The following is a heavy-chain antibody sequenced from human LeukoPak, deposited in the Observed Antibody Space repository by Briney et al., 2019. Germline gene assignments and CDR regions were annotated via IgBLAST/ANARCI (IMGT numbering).Heavy chain of an antibody. D-gene: IGHD3-22*01. J-gene: IGHJ4*02. CDR2: INSDGSST. CDR3: ARATLYYYDSSGYYLRDY. CDR1: GFTFSSYW. Sequence: GGSLRLSCAASGFTFSSYWMHWVRQAPGKGLVWASRINSDGSSTSYADSVKGRFAISRDNAKNTLYLQMNSLRAEDTAVYYCARATLYYYDSSGYYLRDYWGQGTLVTVSS. V-gene: IGHV3-74*01.